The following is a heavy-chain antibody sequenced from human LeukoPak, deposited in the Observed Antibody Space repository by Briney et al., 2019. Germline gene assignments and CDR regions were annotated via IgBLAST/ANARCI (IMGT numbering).Heavy chain of an antibody. J-gene: IGHJ4*02. D-gene: IGHD5-18*01. CDR1: GYTFTSYG. CDR2: MSPNSGDT. CDR3: VRGRYSYGYNDF. V-gene: IGHV1-8*02. Sequence: PEASVTVSCKASGYTFTSYGINWVRQAAGQGLEWMGWMSPNSGDTGYAQEFQGRVTMTRDTSISTAYMELTSLRSEDTAVYYCVRGRYSYGYNDFWGQGTLVTVSS.